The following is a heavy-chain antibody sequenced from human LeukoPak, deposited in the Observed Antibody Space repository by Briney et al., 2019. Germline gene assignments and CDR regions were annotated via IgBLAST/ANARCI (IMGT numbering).Heavy chain of an antibody. V-gene: IGHV3-21*01. CDR2: ISSSSSYI. J-gene: IGHJ4*02. CDR1: GFTFSSYS. D-gene: IGHD2-2*01. CDR3: ARGIVVVPAAIDLPYYFGY. Sequence: GGSLRLSCAASGFTFSSYSMNWVRQAPGKGLEWVSSISSSSSYIYYADSVKGRFTISRDNAKNSLYLQMNSLRAEDTAVYYCARGIVVVPAAIDLPYYFGYWGQGTLVTISS.